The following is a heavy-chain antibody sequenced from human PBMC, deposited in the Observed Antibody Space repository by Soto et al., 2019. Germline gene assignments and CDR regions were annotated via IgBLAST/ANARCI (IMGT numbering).Heavy chain of an antibody. CDR1: GFTLGRYG. CDR2: VSANGQGI. J-gene: IGHJ4*02. D-gene: IGHD3-10*01. CDR3: AKDRDYPRDYFHY. Sequence: VFLGLTCAASGFTLGRYGMSWVRQAPGKGLEWVSAVSANGQGIYYADPVRGRFPISRDFSKNTVFLHMDSLRAEDKAVYSCAKDRDYPRDYFHYWGQGTPVTVSS. V-gene: IGHV3-23*01.